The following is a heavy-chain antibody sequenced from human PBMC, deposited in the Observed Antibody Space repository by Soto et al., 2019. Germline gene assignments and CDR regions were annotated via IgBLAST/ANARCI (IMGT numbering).Heavy chain of an antibody. V-gene: IGHV4-39*01. CDR2: IYYSGSA. D-gene: IGHD5-18*01. CDR1: GGSISSSDYY. CDR3: VRCYPSVGFDY. Sequence: QLQLQESGPGLVKPSETLSLTCTVSGGSISSSDYYWGWIRQPPGKGLEWIGNIYYSGSASYNPTLKSRVTISVDTSKNQISLKLSSVTAADTAVYICVRCYPSVGFDYWGQGTLVTVSS. J-gene: IGHJ4*02.